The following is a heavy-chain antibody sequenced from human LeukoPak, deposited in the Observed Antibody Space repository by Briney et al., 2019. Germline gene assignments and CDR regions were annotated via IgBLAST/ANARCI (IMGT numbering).Heavy chain of an antibody. V-gene: IGHV1-2*04. CDR2: INPNGGGT. CDR3: ARLPSYGGNSSYYYGMDV. Sequence: ASVKVSCKASGGTFSSYAISWVRQAPEQGLEWMGWINPNGGGTNYAQKFQGWVTMTRDTSISTAYMELSRLRSDDTAVYYCARLPSYGGNSSYYYGMDVWGQGTTVTVSS. J-gene: IGHJ6*02. D-gene: IGHD4-23*01. CDR1: GGTFSSYA.